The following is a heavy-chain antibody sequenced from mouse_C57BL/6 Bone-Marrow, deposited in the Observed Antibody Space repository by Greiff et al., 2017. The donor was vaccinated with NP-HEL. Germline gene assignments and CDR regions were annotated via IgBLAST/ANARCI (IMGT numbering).Heavy chain of an antibody. Sequence: DVHLVESGEGLVKPGGSLKLSCAASGFTFSSYAMSWVRQTPEKRLEWVAYISSGGDYIYYADTVKGRFTISRDNARNTLYLQMSSLKSEDTAMYYCTREDYGSSYWYFDVWGTGTTVTVSS. J-gene: IGHJ1*03. D-gene: IGHD1-1*01. V-gene: IGHV5-9-1*02. CDR2: ISSGGDYI. CDR1: GFTFSSYA. CDR3: TREDYGSSYWYFDV.